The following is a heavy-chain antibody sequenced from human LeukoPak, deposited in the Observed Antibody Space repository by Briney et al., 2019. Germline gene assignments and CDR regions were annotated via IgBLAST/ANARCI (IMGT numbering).Heavy chain of an antibody. CDR2: ISFDGSNK. D-gene: IGHD1-26*01. Sequence: PGRSLRLSCAASGFTFSSYAMHWVRQAPGKGLEWVAVISFDGSNKYYADSVKGRFTISRDNSKNTLYLQMNSLRAEDTAVYYCAIGVQWELLPPFDYWGQGTLVTVSS. V-gene: IGHV3-30-3*01. J-gene: IGHJ4*02. CDR1: GFTFSSYA. CDR3: AIGVQWELLPPFDY.